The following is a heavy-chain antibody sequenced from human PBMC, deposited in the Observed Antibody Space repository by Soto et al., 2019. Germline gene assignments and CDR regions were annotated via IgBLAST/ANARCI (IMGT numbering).Heavy chain of an antibody. CDR1: GDSIRSYY. CDR2: IYYSGST. D-gene: IGHD3-22*01. J-gene: IGHJ6*02. V-gene: IGHV4-59*01. Sequence: SETLSLTCTVSGDSIRSYYWTWIRQPPGKGLELIGYIYYSGSTRYNPSLKSRVTISVDTSKNQFSLKLSSVTAADTAVYYCARTGDSSGYYYYYYYGMDVWGQGTTVTVSS. CDR3: ARTGDSSGYYYYYYYGMDV.